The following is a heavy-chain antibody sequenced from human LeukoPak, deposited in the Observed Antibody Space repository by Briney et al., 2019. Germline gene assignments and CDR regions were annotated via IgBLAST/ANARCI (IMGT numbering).Heavy chain of an antibody. Sequence: GGSLRLSCAASGFTFSSYEMNWVRQAPGKGLEWVSYISSSGATRYYADSVRGRFTMSRDNAKNSLYLLLNSLRAEDTAVYYCAREVVVAATRYMDVWGKGTTVTISS. CDR3: AREVVVAATRYMDV. J-gene: IGHJ6*03. V-gene: IGHV3-48*03. CDR2: ISSSGATR. CDR1: GFTFSSYE. D-gene: IGHD2-15*01.